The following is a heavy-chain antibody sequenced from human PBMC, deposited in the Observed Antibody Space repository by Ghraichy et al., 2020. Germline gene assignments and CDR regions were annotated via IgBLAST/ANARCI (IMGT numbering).Heavy chain of an antibody. D-gene: IGHD2-21*01. CDR2: ITTSGRTI. V-gene: IGHV3-48*02. CDR3: ARGSGVVRFYYYAGMDV. J-gene: IGHJ6*02. Sequence: GGSLRLSCVGSGFTFGSYSMNWVRQSPGKGLEWVSYITTSGRTIFYADAVKGRFTISRDNAQNSLYLQMKSLREEDTAVYYCARGSGVVRFYYYAGMDVWGQGTTVTV. CDR1: GFTFGSYS.